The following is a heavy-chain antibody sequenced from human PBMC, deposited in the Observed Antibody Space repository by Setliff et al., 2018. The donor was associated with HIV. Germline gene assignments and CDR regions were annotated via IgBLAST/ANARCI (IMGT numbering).Heavy chain of an antibody. V-gene: IGHV1-8*02. J-gene: IGHJ5*02. CDR2: MNPNNGNT. CDR3: ARGTAPRPACVLEFLDWLFPNWFDP. D-gene: IGHD3-3*02. CDR1: GYNFTDYD. Sequence: ASVKVSCKASGYNFTDYDINWVRQATGQGLEWMGWMNPNNGNTGYAEKFQGRVTMTRDTSISTAYMELSSLRSDDTAVYYCARGTAPRPACVLEFLDWLFPNWFDPWGQGTLVTVSS.